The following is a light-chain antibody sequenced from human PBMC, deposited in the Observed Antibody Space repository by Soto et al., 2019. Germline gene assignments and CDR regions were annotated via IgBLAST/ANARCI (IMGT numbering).Light chain of an antibody. J-gene: IGKJ1*01. Sequence: EIVLTQSPGTLSLSPGERATHSCRASPSVSSSYLAWYQHKPGQAPRLLIYGASSRATGIPDRFSGSGSGTDFTLTISRLEPEDFAVYYCQQDGSSPGTFGQGTKVEIK. V-gene: IGKV3-20*01. CDR3: QQDGSSPGT. CDR2: GAS. CDR1: PSVSSSY.